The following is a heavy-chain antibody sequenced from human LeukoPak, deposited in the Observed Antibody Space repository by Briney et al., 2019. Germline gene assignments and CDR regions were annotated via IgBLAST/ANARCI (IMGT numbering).Heavy chain of an antibody. CDR2: INPNSGGT. J-gene: IGHJ3*01. V-gene: IGHV1-2*02. D-gene: IGHD3-10*01. CDR1: GYTFTGYY. CDR3: ARDLDDPMVRGVISTRGRV. Sequence: ASVKVSCKASGYTFTGYYMHWVRQAPGQGLEWMGWINPNSGGTNYAQKFQGRVTMTRDTSISTAYMELSRLRSDDTAVYYCARDLDDPMVRGVISTRGRVWGQGTMVTVSS.